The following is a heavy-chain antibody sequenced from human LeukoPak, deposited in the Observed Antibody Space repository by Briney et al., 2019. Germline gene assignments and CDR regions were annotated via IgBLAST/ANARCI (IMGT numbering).Heavy chain of an antibody. D-gene: IGHD3-22*01. CDR3: AKATPAYSSGLTVLDY. Sequence: QPGGSLRLSCAASGFTFSSYAMSWVRQAPGKGLEWVSAISGSGGSTYYADSVKGRFTISRDNSKNTLYLQMNSLRAEDTAVYYCAKATPAYSSGLTVLDYWGQGTLVTVSS. J-gene: IGHJ4*02. CDR1: GFTFSSYA. CDR2: ISGSGGST. V-gene: IGHV3-23*01.